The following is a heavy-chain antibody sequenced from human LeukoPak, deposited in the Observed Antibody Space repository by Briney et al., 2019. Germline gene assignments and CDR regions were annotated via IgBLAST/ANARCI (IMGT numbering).Heavy chain of an antibody. V-gene: IGHV3-43*01. CDR1: GFTFDDYT. CDR3: AKDKAPRRLLGYFQH. Sequence: GGSLRLSCAASGFTFDDYTMHWARQAPGKGLEWVSLISWDGGSTYYADSVKGRFTISRDNSKNSLYLQMNSLRTEDTALYYCAKDKAPRRLLGYFQHWGQGTLVTVSS. J-gene: IGHJ1*01. CDR2: ISWDGGST. D-gene: IGHD4-17*01.